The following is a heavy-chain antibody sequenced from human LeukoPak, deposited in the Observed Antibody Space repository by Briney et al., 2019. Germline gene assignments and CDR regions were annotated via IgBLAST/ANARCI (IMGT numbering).Heavy chain of an antibody. J-gene: IGHJ4*02. V-gene: IGHV2-70*04. CDR2: IDWDDDK. CDR1: GSSLSSSRMR. Sequence: SGPALVKPTQTLTLTCTLSGSSLSSSRMRVSWIRQPPGKALEWLARIDWDDDKFYSTSLKTRLTISKDTSKNQVVLTMTNMDPVDTATYYCARTRYGSGTYYFDYWGQGTRVTVSS. CDR3: ARTRYGSGTYYFDY. D-gene: IGHD3-10*01.